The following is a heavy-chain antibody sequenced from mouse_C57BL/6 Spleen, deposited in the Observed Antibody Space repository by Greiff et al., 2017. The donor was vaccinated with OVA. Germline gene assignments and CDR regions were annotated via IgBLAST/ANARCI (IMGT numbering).Heavy chain of an antibody. V-gene: IGHV5-9-1*02. CDR3: TRDTGNAYHWYFDV. CDR2: ISSGGDYI. J-gene: IGHJ1*03. D-gene: IGHD5-1-1*01. CDR1: GFTFSSYA. Sequence: EVKLVESGEGLVKPGGSLKLSCAASGFTFSSYAMSWVRQTPEKRLEWVAYISSGGDYIYYADTVKGRFTISRDNARNTLYLQMSSLKSEDTAMYYCTRDTGNAYHWYFDVWGTGTTVTVSS.